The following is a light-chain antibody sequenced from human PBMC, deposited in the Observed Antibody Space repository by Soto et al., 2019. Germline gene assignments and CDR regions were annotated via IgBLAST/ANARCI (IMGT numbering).Light chain of an antibody. CDR3: SSFTDTGTVM. V-gene: IGLV2-14*03. Sequence: QSALTQPASVSGSPGQSFTISCTGTSSDVGAYHSVSWYQQHPGKAPKLIIFDVSNRPSGVSNRFAGSKSGNTASLTISGLQAEDEDDYYCSSFTDTGTVMFGGGTKVTVL. CDR1: SSDVGAYHS. CDR2: DVS. J-gene: IGLJ3*02.